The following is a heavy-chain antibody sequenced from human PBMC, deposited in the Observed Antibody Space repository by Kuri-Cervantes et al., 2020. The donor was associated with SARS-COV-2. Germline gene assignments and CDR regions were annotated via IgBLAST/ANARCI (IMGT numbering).Heavy chain of an antibody. V-gene: IGHV1-18*01. CDR1: GYTFTSYD. CDR3: ATHFITGTTSGFDY. Sequence: ASVKVSCKASGYTFTSYDINWVRQAPGQGLEWMGWISAYNGNTNYAQKLQGRVTMTTDTSTSTAYMELRSLRSDDTAVYYCATHFITGTTSGFDYWGQGTLVTVSS. J-gene: IGHJ4*02. D-gene: IGHD1-14*01. CDR2: ISAYNGNT.